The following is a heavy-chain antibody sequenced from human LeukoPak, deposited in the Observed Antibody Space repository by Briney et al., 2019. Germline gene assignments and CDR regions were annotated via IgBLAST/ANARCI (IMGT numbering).Heavy chain of an antibody. CDR3: VRKNRDFNAAFDI. Sequence: GGSLRLSCTASGFAVSNNYMSWVRQAPGKGLEWVSISYSDSNTNYADSVKGRFTISRDTSQNTLSLQMNSLRAEDTAVYYCVRKNRDFNAAFDIWGQGTVVTVSS. CDR2: SYSDSNT. D-gene: IGHD1-14*01. V-gene: IGHV3-53*01. CDR1: GFAVSNNY. J-gene: IGHJ3*02.